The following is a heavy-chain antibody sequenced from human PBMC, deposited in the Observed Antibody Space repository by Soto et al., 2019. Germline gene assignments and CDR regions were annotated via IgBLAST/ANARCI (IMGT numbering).Heavy chain of an antibody. V-gene: IGHV3-30-3*01. J-gene: IGHJ4*02. CDR3: ARASSSGWYGS. Sequence: QVQLVESGGGVVQPGRSLRLSCAASEFTFSSYAMHWVRQAPGKGLEWVAVISYDGSNKYYADSVKGRFTISRDNSKNTLNLQMNSLRAEDTAVYYCARASSSGWYGSWGQGTLVTVSS. CDR1: EFTFSSYA. CDR2: ISYDGSNK. D-gene: IGHD6-19*01.